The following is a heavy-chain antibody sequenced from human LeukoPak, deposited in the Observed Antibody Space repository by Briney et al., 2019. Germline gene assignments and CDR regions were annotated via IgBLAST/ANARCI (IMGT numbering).Heavy chain of an antibody. Sequence: PGRSLRLSCAASGFTFSSYGMHWVRQAPGKGLEWVAVIWYDGSNKYYADSVKGRFTISRDNSKNTLYLQMNSLRAEDTAVYYCARDRDFWSGYNDFDYWGQGTLVTVPS. D-gene: IGHD3-3*01. CDR3: ARDRDFWSGYNDFDY. CDR2: IWYDGSNK. J-gene: IGHJ4*02. V-gene: IGHV3-33*01. CDR1: GFTFSSYG.